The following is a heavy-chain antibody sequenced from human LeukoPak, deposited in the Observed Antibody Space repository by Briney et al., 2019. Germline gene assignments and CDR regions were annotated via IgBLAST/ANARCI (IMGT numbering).Heavy chain of an antibody. J-gene: IGHJ4*02. CDR1: GGSISSGGYS. Sequence: ASETLSLTCAVSGGSISSGGYSWSWIRQPPGKGLEWIGYIYHSGSTYYNPSLKSRVTISVDRSKNQFSLKLSSVTAADTAVYYCARGLDDSSGYHLYYFDYWGQGTLVTVSS. D-gene: IGHD3-22*01. V-gene: IGHV4-30-2*01. CDR3: ARGLDDSSGYHLYYFDY. CDR2: IYHSGST.